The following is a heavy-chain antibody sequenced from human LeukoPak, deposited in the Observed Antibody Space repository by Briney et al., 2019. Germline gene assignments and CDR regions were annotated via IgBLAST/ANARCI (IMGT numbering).Heavy chain of an antibody. CDR3: ARPRDGYRSYFDY. V-gene: IGHV3-7*04. Sequence: GGPLRLSCAASGFTFSSYWMNWVRQAPGKWLEWVATINHDGSEKYYLDSVKGRFTISRDSAKNSLYLQMTSLRVEDTAVYYCARPRDGYRSYFDYWGQGTLVTVSS. CDR2: INHDGSEK. J-gene: IGHJ4*02. CDR1: GFTFSSYW. D-gene: IGHD5-24*01.